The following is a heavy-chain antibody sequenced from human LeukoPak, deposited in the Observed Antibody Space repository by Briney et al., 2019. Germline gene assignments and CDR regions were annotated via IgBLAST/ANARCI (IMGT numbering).Heavy chain of an antibody. J-gene: IGHJ4*02. CDR2: ITTNGDTT. D-gene: IGHD3-16*02. CDR1: GFTFSNYY. V-gene: IGHV3-64*01. Sequence: PGRSLRLSCAASGFTFSNYYMHWVRQAPGKGLEFVSAITTNGDTTDYANSVKGRFTISRDNSKNTLSLQMGSLRPEDTAVYYCARGGLIFGGVLVMWGRGILVTVSS. CDR3: ARGGLIFGGVLVM.